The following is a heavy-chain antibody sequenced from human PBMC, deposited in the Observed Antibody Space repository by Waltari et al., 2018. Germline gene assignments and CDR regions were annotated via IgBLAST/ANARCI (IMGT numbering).Heavy chain of an antibody. D-gene: IGHD3-3*02. J-gene: IGHJ6*02. Sequence: EVQILESGGGLVQPGGSLRLSCAASGFTFRTYSMAGVRQAPGEGLEWVSSISSDSTYTYYADSVNGRFTISRNNSKNTLFLQMNSVRDDDTAIYFCAKGNFGIVPHGVDVWGQGTTVTVSS. CDR3: AKGNFGIVPHGVDV. CDR1: GFTFRTYS. CDR2: ISSDSTYT. V-gene: IGHV3-23*01.